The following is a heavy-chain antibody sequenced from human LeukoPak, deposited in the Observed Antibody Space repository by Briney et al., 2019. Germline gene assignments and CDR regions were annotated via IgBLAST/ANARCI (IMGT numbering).Heavy chain of an antibody. CDR1: GFIVSSNY. Sequence: GGSLRLSCAASGFIVSSNYMSWVRQAPGKGLEWVSVIYSGGSTYYADSVKGRFTISRDNSKNTLYLQMNSLRAEDTAVYYCARIYCGGDCYAYYFDYWGQGTLVTVSS. CDR3: ARIYCGGDCYAYYFDY. V-gene: IGHV3-53*01. J-gene: IGHJ4*02. CDR2: IYSGGST. D-gene: IGHD2-21*02.